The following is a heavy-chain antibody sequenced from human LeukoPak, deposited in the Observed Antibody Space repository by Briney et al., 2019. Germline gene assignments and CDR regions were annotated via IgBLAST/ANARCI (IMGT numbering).Heavy chain of an antibody. CDR1: GGSISSSSYY. CDR2: ISYSGNT. D-gene: IGHD1-26*01. V-gene: IGHV4-39*01. J-gene: IGHJ4*02. CDR3: ARPIVGATTGFDY. Sequence: SETLSLTCTVSGGSISSSSYYWGWVRQPPGKGLEWIGSISYSGNTYYNPSLKSRVTVSVDTSKNQFSLKMTSVTAADTAVYYCARPIVGATTGFDYWGQGTLVTVSS.